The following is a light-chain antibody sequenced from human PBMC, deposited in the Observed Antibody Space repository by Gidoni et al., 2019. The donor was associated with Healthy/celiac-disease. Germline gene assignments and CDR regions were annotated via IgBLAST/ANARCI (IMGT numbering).Light chain of an antibody. CDR3: QQSNSTPWT. Sequence: DIQMTQSPSSLSASVGDRVTITCRASQSISSYLNWYQQKPGKAPKLLIYAASSLKSGVPSRFSGSGSGTDFTLTISSLQPEDFATYYCQQSNSTPWTFGQGTKVEIK. CDR2: AAS. V-gene: IGKV1-39*01. CDR1: QSISSY. J-gene: IGKJ1*01.